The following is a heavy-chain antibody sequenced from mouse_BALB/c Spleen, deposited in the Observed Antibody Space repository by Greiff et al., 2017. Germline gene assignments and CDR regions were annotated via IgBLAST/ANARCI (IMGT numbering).Heavy chain of an antibody. Sequence: EVQRVESGGGLVKPGGSLKLSCAASGFTFSDYYMYWVRQTPEKRLEWVATISDGGSYTYYPDSVKGRFTISRDNAKNNLYLQMSSLKSEDTAMYYCARDLLWYFDVWGAGTTVTVSS. V-gene: IGHV5-4*02. CDR3: ARDLLWYFDV. J-gene: IGHJ1*01. CDR1: GFTFSDYY. D-gene: IGHD2-1*01. CDR2: ISDGGSYT.